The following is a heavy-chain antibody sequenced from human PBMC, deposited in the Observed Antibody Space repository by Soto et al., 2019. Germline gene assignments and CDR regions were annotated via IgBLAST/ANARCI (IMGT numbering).Heavy chain of an antibody. CDR1: GGSISSGDYY. J-gene: IGHJ4*02. CDR2: IYYSGSS. CDR3: ARAPETPPIVRVVVPYFFDS. D-gene: IGHD3-16*02. Sequence: SETLSLTCTVSGGSISSGDYYWSWIRQPSGKDLEWIGYIYYSGSSYYNPSLKSRVMISVDTSKNQFSLNVSSVTAADTAVYYCARAPETPPIVRVVVPYFFDSWGQGTLVTVSS. V-gene: IGHV4-30-4*01.